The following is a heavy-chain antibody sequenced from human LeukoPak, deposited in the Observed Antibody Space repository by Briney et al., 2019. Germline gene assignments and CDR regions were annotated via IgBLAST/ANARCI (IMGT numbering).Heavy chain of an antibody. CDR2: FDPEDGET. V-gene: IGHV1-24*01. Sequence: ASVKVSCKVSGYTLTELSMHWVRQAPGKGLEWMGGFDPEDGETIYAQKFQGRVTMTEDTSTDTAYMELSSLRSEDTAVYYCATLGPIGSYYFDAFDIWGQGTMVTVSS. CDR3: ATLGPIGSYYFDAFDI. J-gene: IGHJ3*02. D-gene: IGHD1-26*01. CDR1: GYTLTELS.